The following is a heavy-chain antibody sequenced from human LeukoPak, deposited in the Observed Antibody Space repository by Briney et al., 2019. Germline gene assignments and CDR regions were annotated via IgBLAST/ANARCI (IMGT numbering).Heavy chain of an antibody. CDR1: GYTFTSYD. V-gene: IGHV1-8*01. J-gene: IGHJ5*01. CDR2: MNPNSGNT. D-gene: IGHD1-26*01. CDR3: ARGVWEVRGDWVDP. Sequence: ASVKVSCKASGYTFTSYDINWVRQATGQGLEWMGWMNPNSGNTGYAQRFQGRVTMTRNTSISTAYMELSSLRSEDTAVYSCARGVWEVRGDWVDPWGQGTLVTVSS.